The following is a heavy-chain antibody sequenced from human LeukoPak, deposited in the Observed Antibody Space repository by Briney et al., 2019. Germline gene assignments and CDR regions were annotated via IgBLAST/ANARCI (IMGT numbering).Heavy chain of an antibody. D-gene: IGHD6-19*01. V-gene: IGHV4-39*01. Sequence: PSDTLSLTCTVSGGSISSSSYYWGWIRQPPGKGLEWIGSIYYSGSTYYNPSLKSLVTISVDTSKNQFSLKLSSVTAADTAVYYCARLTIAVALEDWFDPWGQGTLVTVSS. CDR1: GGSISSSSYY. CDR2: IYYSGST. J-gene: IGHJ5*02. CDR3: ARLTIAVALEDWFDP.